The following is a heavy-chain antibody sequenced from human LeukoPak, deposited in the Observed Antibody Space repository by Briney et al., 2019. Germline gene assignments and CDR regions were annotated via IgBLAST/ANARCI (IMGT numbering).Heavy chain of an antibody. Sequence: SETLSLTCTVSGGSISSYYWSWIRQPPGKGLEWIGYIYYSGSTNYNPSLKSRVTISVDTSKNQFSLKLSSVTAADTAVYYCARTGLDYDFWSGYTLNWFDPWGQGTLVTVSS. CDR3: ARTGLDYDFWSGYTLNWFDP. CDR1: GGSISSYY. J-gene: IGHJ5*02. D-gene: IGHD3-3*01. CDR2: IYYSGST. V-gene: IGHV4-59*01.